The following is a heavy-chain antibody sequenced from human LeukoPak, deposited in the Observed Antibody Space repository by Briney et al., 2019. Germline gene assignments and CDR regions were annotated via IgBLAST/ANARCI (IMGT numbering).Heavy chain of an antibody. CDR2: IIPIFGTA. D-gene: IGHD4-17*01. Sequence: SVKVSCKASGGTFISYAISWVRQAPGQGLEWMGGIIPIFGTANYAQKFQGRVTITADESTSTAYMELSSLRSEDTAVYYCARSTATVTTGFDYWGQGTLVTVSS. CDR3: ARSTATVTTGFDY. CDR1: GGTFISYA. J-gene: IGHJ4*02. V-gene: IGHV1-69*13.